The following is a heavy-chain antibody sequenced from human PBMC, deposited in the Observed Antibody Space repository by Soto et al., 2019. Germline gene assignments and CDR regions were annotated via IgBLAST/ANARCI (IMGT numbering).Heavy chain of an antibody. Sequence: WETLSLTCTVSGGSVSSGSYDGSWIRQPPGKGLEWIGYIYYSGRTNYIPSLKSRVTISVDTSKNQFSLKLSSVTAADTAVYYCARDSYDSSGYPALDGMEVWGPGATVTVPS. CDR1: GGSVSSGSYD. D-gene: IGHD3-22*01. J-gene: IGHJ6*02. CDR3: ARDSYDSSGYPALDGMEV. CDR2: IYYSGRT. V-gene: IGHV4-61*01.